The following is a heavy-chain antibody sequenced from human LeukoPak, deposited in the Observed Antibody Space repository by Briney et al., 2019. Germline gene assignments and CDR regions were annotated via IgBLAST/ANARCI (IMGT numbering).Heavy chain of an antibody. V-gene: IGHV4-59*01. J-gene: IGHJ4*02. CDR2: IYYSGST. Sequence: PSETLSLTCAVYGGSFSGYYWSWIRQPPGKGLEWIGYIYYSGSTNYNPSLKSRVTISVDTSKNQFSLKLSSVTAADTAVYYCARAEGWYYFDYWGQGTLVTVSS. D-gene: IGHD6-19*01. CDR1: GGSFSGYY. CDR3: ARAEGWYYFDY.